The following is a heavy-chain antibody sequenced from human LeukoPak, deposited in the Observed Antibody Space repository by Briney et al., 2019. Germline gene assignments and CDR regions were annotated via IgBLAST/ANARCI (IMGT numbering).Heavy chain of an antibody. D-gene: IGHD6-13*01. CDR2: IRYDRSNK. V-gene: IGHV3-30*02. CDR1: GFTFSSYG. Sequence: PGGSLRLSCAASGFTFSSYGMHWVRQASGKVLEWVAFIRYDRSNKYYADSVKGRFTISRDNSKNTLYLQMNSLRAEDTAVYYCAKDPRVAAAGPTPDYWGQGTLVTVSS. J-gene: IGHJ4*02. CDR3: AKDPRVAAAGPTPDY.